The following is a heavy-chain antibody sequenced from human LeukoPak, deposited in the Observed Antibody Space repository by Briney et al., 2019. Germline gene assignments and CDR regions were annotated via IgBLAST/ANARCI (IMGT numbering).Heavy chain of an antibody. CDR1: GFTLTTSS. CDR2: MAYDGSNK. D-gene: IGHD2-2*01. V-gene: IGHV3-30*04. Sequence: GGSLRLSCAVSGFTLTTSSIHWGRQAPGKGLEWVALMAYDGSNKYYTDSVKGRFTVSRDNSKNTHVLQMNRLKAEDTAVDNCGRDRDCNTTRCYGALDIWGQGTMVTVSS. CDR3: GRDRDCNTTRCYGALDI. J-gene: IGHJ3*02.